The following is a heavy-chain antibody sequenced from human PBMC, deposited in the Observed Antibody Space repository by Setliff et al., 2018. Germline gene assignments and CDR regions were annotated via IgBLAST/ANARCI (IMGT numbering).Heavy chain of an antibody. CDR3: ARDLVYCSGGSCYGLPGY. Sequence: PSETLSLTCTVSGGSISSGDYYWSWIRQPPGKGLEWIGYIYYSGSTYYNPSLKSRVTISVDTSKNQFSLKLSSVTAADTAVYYCARDLVYCSGGSCYGLPGYWGQGTLVTVSS. CDR1: GGSISSGDYY. CDR2: IYYSGST. J-gene: IGHJ4*02. V-gene: IGHV4-30-4*08. D-gene: IGHD2-15*01.